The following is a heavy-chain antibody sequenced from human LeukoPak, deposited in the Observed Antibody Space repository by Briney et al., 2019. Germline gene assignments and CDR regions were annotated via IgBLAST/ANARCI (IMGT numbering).Heavy chain of an antibody. CDR1: GFTFSNNA. CDR3: ARADSSGYYLVGGFDI. J-gene: IGHJ3*02. D-gene: IGHD3-22*01. V-gene: IGHV3-23*01. CDR2: ISGSGGST. Sequence: GGSLRLSCTASGFTFSNNAMSWVRQAPGKGLEWVSSISGSGGSTYYADSVKGRFTISRDNAKNSLFLQMDSLRADDTAVYYCARADSSGYYLVGGFDIWGQGTIVTVSS.